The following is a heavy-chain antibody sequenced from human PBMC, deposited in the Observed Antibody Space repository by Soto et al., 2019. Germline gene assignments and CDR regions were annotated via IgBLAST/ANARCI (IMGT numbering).Heavy chain of an antibody. Sequence: SETLSLTCTVSGGSISSYYWSWIRQPPGKGLEWIGYIYYSGSTNYNPSLKSRVTISVDTSKNQFSLKLSSVTAADTAVYYCARTMYDILTGYYTYYFDYWGQGTLVTVSS. V-gene: IGHV4-59*01. CDR2: IYYSGST. J-gene: IGHJ4*02. CDR1: GGSISSYY. D-gene: IGHD3-9*01. CDR3: ARTMYDILTGYYTYYFDY.